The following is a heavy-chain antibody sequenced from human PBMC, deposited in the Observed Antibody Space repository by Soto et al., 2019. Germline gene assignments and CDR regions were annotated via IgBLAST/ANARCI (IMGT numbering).Heavy chain of an antibody. Sequence: SETLSLTCTVSGGSMSQYYWSWIRQPAGKGLEWIGHIYSTGSADYNPSLKGRVTMSVDTSKNQFSLRLSSVAAAGTAVYYCARDRLAAAANWFDPWGQGTLVTVSS. CDR1: GGSMSQYY. V-gene: IGHV4-4*07. CDR2: IYSTGSA. J-gene: IGHJ5*02. D-gene: IGHD6-25*01. CDR3: ARDRLAAAANWFDP.